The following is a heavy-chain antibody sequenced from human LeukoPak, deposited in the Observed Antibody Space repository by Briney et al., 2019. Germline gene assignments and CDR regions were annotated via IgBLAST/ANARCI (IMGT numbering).Heavy chain of an antibody. CDR2: ISSSKTT. V-gene: IGHV3-48*02. CDR3: ARDGTIFGVAPHFDY. CDR1: GFTFSSYS. Sequence: PGGSLRLSCAASGFTFSSYSMNWVRQAPGKGLEWVSYISSSKTTFYADSVKGRFTISRDNAKNSLYLQMNSLRDEDTAVYYCARDGTIFGVAPHFDYWGQGTLVTVSS. D-gene: IGHD3-3*01. J-gene: IGHJ4*02.